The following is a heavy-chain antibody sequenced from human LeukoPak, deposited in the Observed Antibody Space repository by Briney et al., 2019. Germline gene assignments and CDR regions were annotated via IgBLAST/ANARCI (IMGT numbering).Heavy chain of an antibody. CDR2: ISSSSSTI. Sequence: GGSLRLSCAASGFTFSSYEMNWVRQAPGKGLEWVSYISSSSSTIYYADSVKGRFTISRDNAKNSLYLQMNSLRAEDTAVYYCARRPIVGATRPFDYWGQGTLVTVSS. V-gene: IGHV3-48*01. CDR1: GFTFSSYE. CDR3: ARRPIVGATRPFDY. D-gene: IGHD1-26*01. J-gene: IGHJ4*02.